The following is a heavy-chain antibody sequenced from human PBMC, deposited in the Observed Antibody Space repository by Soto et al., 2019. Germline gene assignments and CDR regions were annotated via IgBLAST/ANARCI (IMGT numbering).Heavy chain of an antibody. CDR1: GFTFNSYA. J-gene: IGHJ4*02. Sequence: GSLRLSCAASGFTFNSYAMSWVRQAPGKGLEWVSAISNSGGSTYYADSVKGRFTISRDNSKNTLYLQMNSLRAEDTAVYYCAPRDYFGSGSYIGYWGQGTLVTVSS. V-gene: IGHV3-23*01. D-gene: IGHD3-10*01. CDR3: APRDYFGSGSYIGY. CDR2: ISNSGGST.